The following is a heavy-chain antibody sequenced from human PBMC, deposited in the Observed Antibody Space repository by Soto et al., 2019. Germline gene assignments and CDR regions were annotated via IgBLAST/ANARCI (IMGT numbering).Heavy chain of an antibody. J-gene: IGHJ4*02. CDR2: ISYDGSNK. CDR1: GFTFSSYG. V-gene: IGHV3-30*18. CDR3: AKGFRQDYRSIPFDY. D-gene: IGHD2-2*01. Sequence: GGSLRLSCAASGFTFSSYGMHWVRQAPGKGLEWVAVISYDGSNKYYADSVKGRFTISRDNSKNTLYLQMNSLRAEDTAVYYCAKGFRQDYRSIPFDYWGQGTLVTVSS.